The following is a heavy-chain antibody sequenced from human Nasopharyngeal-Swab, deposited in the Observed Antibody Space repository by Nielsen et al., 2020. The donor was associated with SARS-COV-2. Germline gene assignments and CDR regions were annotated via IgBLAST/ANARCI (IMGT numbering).Heavy chain of an antibody. CDR2: MNPNSGNT. D-gene: IGHD3-3*01. J-gene: IGHJ3*02. CDR3: ASRYYDFWSGYPSAFDI. Sequence: WVRQAPGQGLEWMGWMNPNSGNTGYAQKFQGRVTMTRNTSISTAYMELSSLRSEDTAVYYCASRYYDFWSGYPSAFDIWGQRTMVTVSS. V-gene: IGHV1-8*01.